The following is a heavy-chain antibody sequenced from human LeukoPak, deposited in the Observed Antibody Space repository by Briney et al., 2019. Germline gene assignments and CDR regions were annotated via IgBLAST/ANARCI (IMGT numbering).Heavy chain of an antibody. CDR1: GFIFSSYW. CDR3: ATDTGRGYFDS. CDR2: IRHDGIKK. V-gene: IGHV3-7*01. J-gene: IGHJ4*02. D-gene: IGHD3-22*01. Sequence: GGSLRLSCAASGFIFSSYWMSWLRQAPGKGLEWVANIRHDGIKKNYVDSVEGRFTISRDNAQNSVYLQMSSLRAEDTAVYYCATDTGRGYFDSWGQGTIVSVSS.